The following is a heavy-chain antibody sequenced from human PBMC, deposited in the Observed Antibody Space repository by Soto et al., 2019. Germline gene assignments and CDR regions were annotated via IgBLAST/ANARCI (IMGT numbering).Heavy chain of an antibody. CDR1: GGSISSSSYY. CDR3: ARQNYDFWTGPARNDYYYYGMYV. J-gene: IGHJ6*02. Sequence: SETLSLTCTVSGGSISSSSYYWGWILQPPGKGLEWIGSIYYSGSTYYNPSLKSRVTISVDTSKNQFSLKLSSVTAADTAVYYCARQNYDFWTGPARNDYYYYGMYVWGQGTTVTVS. D-gene: IGHD3-3*01. V-gene: IGHV4-39*01. CDR2: IYYSGST.